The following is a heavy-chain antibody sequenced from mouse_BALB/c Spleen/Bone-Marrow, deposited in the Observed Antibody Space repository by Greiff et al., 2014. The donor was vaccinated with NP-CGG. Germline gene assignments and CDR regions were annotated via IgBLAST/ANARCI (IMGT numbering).Heavy chain of an antibody. Sequence: VQLQQSGAELAKPGASVKMSCKASGYTLTSYRMHWVKQRPGQGLEWIGYINPSTGYTEYNQKFKDKATLTADKSSSTAYMQLSSLTSGDSAVYYCARSYYDGSSFAYWGQGTLVTVSA. V-gene: IGHV1-4*01. D-gene: IGHD1-1*01. CDR3: ARSYYDGSSFAY. CDR1: GYTLTSYR. CDR2: INPSTGYT. J-gene: IGHJ3*01.